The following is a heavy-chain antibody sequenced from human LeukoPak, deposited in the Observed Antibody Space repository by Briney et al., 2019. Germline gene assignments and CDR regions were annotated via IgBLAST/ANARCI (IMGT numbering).Heavy chain of an antibody. J-gene: IGHJ5*02. CDR1: GYTFTGYY. D-gene: IGHD6-6*01. Sequence: ASVKVSCKASGYTFTGYYIHWVRQAPGQGLEWMGWINPNSGGTNYAQKFQGRVTMTRDTSISTAYMELSRLRSDDTAVYYCARVAYSSSAVHWFDPWGQGTLVTVCS. CDR2: INPNSGGT. V-gene: IGHV1-2*02. CDR3: ARVAYSSSAVHWFDP.